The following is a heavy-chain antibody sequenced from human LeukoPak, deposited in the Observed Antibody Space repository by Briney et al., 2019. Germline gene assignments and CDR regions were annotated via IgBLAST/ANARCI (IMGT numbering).Heavy chain of an antibody. CDR2: ISGSGGST. J-gene: IGHJ4*02. CDR3: AKDYYDSSGYYQHFDY. V-gene: IGHV3-23*01. D-gene: IGHD3-22*01. Sequence: GGSLRLSCAASGFTFSDYYMSWVRQAPGKGLEWVSAISGSGGSTYYADSVKGRFTISRDNSKNTLYPQMNSLRAEDTAVYYCAKDYYDSSGYYQHFDYWGQGTLVTVSS. CDR1: GFTFSDYY.